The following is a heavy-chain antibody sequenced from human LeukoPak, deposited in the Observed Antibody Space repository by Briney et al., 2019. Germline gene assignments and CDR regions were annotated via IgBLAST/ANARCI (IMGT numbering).Heavy chain of an antibody. Sequence: SETLSLTCTVSGGSISSTGYYWGWIRQPPGKGLEWIGSFYYSGNTYYKSSPKSRITISLDTSKNQFSLKLSSVTAADTAVYYCAGKSHDYTNYVAFDYWGQGTLVTVSS. CDR2: FYYSGNT. D-gene: IGHD4-11*01. CDR3: AGKSHDYTNYVAFDY. J-gene: IGHJ4*02. CDR1: GGSISSTGYY. V-gene: IGHV4-39*01.